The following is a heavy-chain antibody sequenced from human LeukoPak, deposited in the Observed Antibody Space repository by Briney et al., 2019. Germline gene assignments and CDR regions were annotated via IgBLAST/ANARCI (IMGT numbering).Heavy chain of an antibody. CDR3: ARGSIVVVPAEAYYYGMDV. CDR2: INHSGST. V-gene: IGHV4-34*01. D-gene: IGHD2-2*01. Sequence: SETLSLTCAVYGGSFSGYYWSWIRQPPGKGLEWIGEINHSGSTNYNPSLKSRGTISVDTSKNQFSLKLSSVTAADTAVYYCARGSIVVVPAEAYYYGMDVWGQGTTVTVSS. J-gene: IGHJ6*02. CDR1: GGSFSGYY.